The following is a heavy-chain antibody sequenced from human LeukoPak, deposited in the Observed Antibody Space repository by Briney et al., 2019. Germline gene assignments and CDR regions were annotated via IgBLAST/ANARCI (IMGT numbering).Heavy chain of an antibody. D-gene: IGHD3-10*01. V-gene: IGHV1-69*05. CDR2: IIPIFGTA. CDR3: ASLYGSAY. Sequence: SVKVSCKASGGTFSSYAISWVRQAPEQGLEWMGGIIPIFGTANYAQKFQGRVTITTDESTSPAYMELSSMRSEDTAVYYCASLYGSAYWGQGTLVTVSS. CDR1: GGTFSSYA. J-gene: IGHJ4*02.